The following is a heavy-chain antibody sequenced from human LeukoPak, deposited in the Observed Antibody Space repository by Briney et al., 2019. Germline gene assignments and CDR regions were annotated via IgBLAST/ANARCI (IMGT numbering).Heavy chain of an antibody. CDR2: ISAYNGNT. Sequence: ASVKVSCKASGYTFTSYGISWVRQAPGQGLEWMGWISAYNGNTNYAQKLQGRVTMTEDTSTDTAYMELSSLRSEDTAVYYCATSGTAMYYGSGSYTYWGQGTLVTVSS. D-gene: IGHD3-10*01. CDR3: ATSGTAMYYGSGSYTY. J-gene: IGHJ4*02. V-gene: IGHV1-18*01. CDR1: GYTFTSYG.